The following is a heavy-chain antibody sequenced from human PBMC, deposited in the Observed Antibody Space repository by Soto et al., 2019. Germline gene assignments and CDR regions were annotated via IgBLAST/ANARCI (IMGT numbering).Heavy chain of an antibody. CDR2: MNPNSGNT. Sequence: ASVKVSCKASGYTFTSYDINWVRQATGQGLEWMGWMNPNSGNTGYAQKFQGRVTMTRNTSISTAYMELSSLRSEDTAVYYCARDGSGFLYYYYSYVMDVWGQGTTVSVSS. J-gene: IGHJ6*02. CDR1: GYTFTSYD. CDR3: ARDGSGFLYYYYSYVMDV. D-gene: IGHD3-3*01. V-gene: IGHV1-8*01.